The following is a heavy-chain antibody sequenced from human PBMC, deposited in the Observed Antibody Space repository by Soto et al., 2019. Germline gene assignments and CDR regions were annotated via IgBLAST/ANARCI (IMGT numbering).Heavy chain of an antibody. Sequence: QVQLVESGGGVVQPGRSLRLSCAASGFTFNSYAMHWVRQAPGKGLEWVAVIAYDGTNKYYADSVKGRFTISRDNSKNTLYLQMNSLRAEDTAVYYCAIERWVAGAPIFDCWGQGTLVTVSS. D-gene: IGHD6-19*01. CDR3: AIERWVAGAPIFDC. J-gene: IGHJ4*02. CDR1: GFTFNSYA. CDR2: IAYDGTNK. V-gene: IGHV3-30-3*01.